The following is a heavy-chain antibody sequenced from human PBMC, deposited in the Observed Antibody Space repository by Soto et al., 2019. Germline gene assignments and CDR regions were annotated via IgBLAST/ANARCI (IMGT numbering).Heavy chain of an antibody. V-gene: IGHV3-7*03. D-gene: IGHD1-20*01. J-gene: IGHJ4*02. Sequence: RRLSFAVSGLKFGDHWMTWVRQAPGRGLEWVGNIKADGSESYYMDSVKGRFSISRDNAKSSLYLQMHSLRAEDTAVYYCARDIGWYPLDYWGRGSLVTVST. CDR3: ARDIGWYPLDY. CDR2: IKADGSES. CDR1: GLKFGDHW.